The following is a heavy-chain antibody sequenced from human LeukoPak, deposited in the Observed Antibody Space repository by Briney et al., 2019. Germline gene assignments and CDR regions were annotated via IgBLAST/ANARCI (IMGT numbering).Heavy chain of an antibody. Sequence: PGGSLRLSCTASGFTFGDYAMSWVRQAPGKGLEWVGFIRSKAYDGTTEYAASVKGRFTISRDDSKSIACLQMNSLKTEDTAVYYCTRGHVLRFLEWLPNYYYYYYMDVWGKGTTVTVSS. V-gene: IGHV3-49*04. D-gene: IGHD3-3*01. J-gene: IGHJ6*03. CDR2: IRSKAYDGTT. CDR1: GFTFGDYA. CDR3: TRGHVLRFLEWLPNYYYYYYMDV.